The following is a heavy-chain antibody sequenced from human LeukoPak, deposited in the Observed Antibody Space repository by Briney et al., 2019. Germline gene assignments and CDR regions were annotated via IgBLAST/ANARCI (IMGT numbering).Heavy chain of an antibody. CDR2: ISAYNGNT. D-gene: IGHD3-9*01. CDR3: ARWVPAGYSFDY. J-gene: IGHJ4*02. V-gene: IGHV1-18*01. Sequence: ASVKVSCKASGYTFTSYGISWVRQAPGQGLEWMGWISAYNGNTNYAQKLQGRVTMTTDTSTSTAYIELRSLRSDDTAVYYCARWVPAGYSFDYWGQGTLVTVSS. CDR1: GYTFTSYG.